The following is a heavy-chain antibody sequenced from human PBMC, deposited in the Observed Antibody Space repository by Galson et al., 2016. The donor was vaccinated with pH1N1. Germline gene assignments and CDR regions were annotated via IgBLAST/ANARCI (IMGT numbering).Heavy chain of an antibody. J-gene: IGHJ3*01. V-gene: IGHV2-5*02. CDR2: IYWDDDK. Sequence: PALVKPTQTLTLTCTFSGFSISSSGMGVGWIRQPPGKALEWLAVIYWDDDKRYSPSLKSRLTITKDTSKNHVDLTMTNMDPMDTATYYCAHREVMITNAFDFWGQGTMVTVSS. CDR3: AHREVMITNAFDF. D-gene: IGHD3-16*01. CDR1: GFSISSSGMG.